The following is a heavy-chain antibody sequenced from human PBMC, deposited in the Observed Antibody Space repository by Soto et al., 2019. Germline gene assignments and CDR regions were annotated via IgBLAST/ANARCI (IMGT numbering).Heavy chain of an antibody. Sequence: ASVKVSCTASGYTFASYDINWVRQATGQGLEWMGWMNPNSGNTGYAQKFQGRVTMTRNTSISTAYMELSSLRSEDTAVYYCARPGSGGGAFDIWGQGTMVTVSS. D-gene: IGHD1-26*01. CDR1: GYTFASYD. CDR2: MNPNSGNT. J-gene: IGHJ3*02. CDR3: ARPGSGGGAFDI. V-gene: IGHV1-8*01.